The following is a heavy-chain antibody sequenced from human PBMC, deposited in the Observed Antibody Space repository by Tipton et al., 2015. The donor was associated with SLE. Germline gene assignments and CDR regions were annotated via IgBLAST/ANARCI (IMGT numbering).Heavy chain of an antibody. J-gene: IGHJ4*02. CDR1: GASISTYY. D-gene: IGHD2-15*01. CDR2: IYYTDISPSEKT. Sequence: TLSLTCTVSGASISTYYWNWIRQAPGKGLEWIGYIYYTDISPSEKTNYNPSLRSRVTMSIDTSKNQFSLNLNSVTAADTAVYYCAREADAKWYEAHFDYWGPGILVTVSS. CDR3: AREADAKWYEAHFDY. V-gene: IGHV4-59*01.